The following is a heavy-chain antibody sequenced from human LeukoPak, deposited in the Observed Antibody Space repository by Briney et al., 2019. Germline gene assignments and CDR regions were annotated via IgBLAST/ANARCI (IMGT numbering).Heavy chain of an antibody. D-gene: IGHD5-12*01. Sequence: PSETLSLTCTVSGGSIRSYYWNWIRQPPGRGLEWIGYIYYTGSTKYNPSLKSRLTISVDTSKNQFSLKLSSVTAVDTAVYYCARGGYDLDAFDVWGQGTMVTVSS. CDR2: IYYTGST. CDR1: GGSIRSYY. J-gene: IGHJ3*01. V-gene: IGHV4-59*08. CDR3: ARGGYDLDAFDV.